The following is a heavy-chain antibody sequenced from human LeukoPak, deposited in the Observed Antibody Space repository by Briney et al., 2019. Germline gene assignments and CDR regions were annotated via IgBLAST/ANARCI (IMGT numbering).Heavy chain of an antibody. Sequence: ASVKVSCKASGYTFTSYGISWVRQAPGQGLEWMGWISAYNGNTNYAQKLQGRVTMTTDTSTSTAYMELRSLRSDDTAVYYCARERRGSGGRNWFDPWGQGTLVTVSS. CDR2: ISAYNGNT. D-gene: IGHD3-10*01. V-gene: IGHV1-18*01. J-gene: IGHJ5*02. CDR1: GYTFTSYG. CDR3: ARERRGSGGRNWFDP.